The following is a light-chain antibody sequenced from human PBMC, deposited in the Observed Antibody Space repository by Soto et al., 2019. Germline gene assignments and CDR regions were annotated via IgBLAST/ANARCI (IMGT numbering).Light chain of an antibody. Sequence: QSVLTQSPSASASLGASVKLTCTLSSGHSNYAIAWHQQQPEKGPRPLLKLNRDGSHSKGDGIPNRFSGSSSGAARYLTISTLQSEDEADYYCQTWGTGIVIFGGGTKLTVL. CDR1: SGHSNYA. J-gene: IGLJ2*01. CDR3: QTWGTGIVI. V-gene: IGLV4-69*01. CDR2: LNRDGSH.